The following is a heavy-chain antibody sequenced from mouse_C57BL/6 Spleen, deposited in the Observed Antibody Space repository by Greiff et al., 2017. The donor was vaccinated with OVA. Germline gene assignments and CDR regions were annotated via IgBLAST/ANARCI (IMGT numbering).Heavy chain of an antibody. CDR2: IDPANGNT. CDR1: GFNIKNTY. J-gene: IGHJ1*03. D-gene: IGHD1-1*01. CDR3: ARGAVVPSYWYFDV. Sequence: EVKLVESVAELVRPGASVKLSCTASGFNIKNTYMHWVKQRPEQGLEWIGRIDPANGNTKYAPKFQGKATITADTSSNTAYLQLSSLTSEDTAIYYCARGAVVPSYWYFDVWGTGTTVTVSS. V-gene: IGHV14-3*01.